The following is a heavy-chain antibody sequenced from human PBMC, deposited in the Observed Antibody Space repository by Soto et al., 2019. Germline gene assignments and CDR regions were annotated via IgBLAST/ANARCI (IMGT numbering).Heavy chain of an antibody. CDR3: AETQDYVDPVKHGYFDY. J-gene: IGHJ4*02. CDR1: GGTFSSYA. D-gene: IGHD4-17*01. CDR2: IIPIFGTA. Sequence: QVQLVQSGAEVKKPGSSVKVSCKASGGTFSSYAISWVRQAPGQGLEWMGGIIPIFGTANYAQKFQGRVTLTADKSTSTAYMELSSRSTEDTAVYYCAETQDYVDPVKHGYFDYWGQGTLVTVSS. V-gene: IGHV1-69*06.